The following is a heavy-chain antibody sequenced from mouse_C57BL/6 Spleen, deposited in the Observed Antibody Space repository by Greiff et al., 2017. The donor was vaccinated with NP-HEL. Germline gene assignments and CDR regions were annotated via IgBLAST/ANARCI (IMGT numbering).Heavy chain of an antibody. CDR2: INPNNGGT. CDR3: ARGPSSNYSSWFAY. Sequence: EVQLQQSGPELVKPGASVRMSCKASGYTFTDYNMHWVKQSHGKSLEWIGYINPNNGGTSYNQKFKGKATLTVNKSSSTAYMELRSLTSEDSAVDYCARGPSSNYSSWFAYWGQGTLVTVSA. D-gene: IGHD2-5*01. CDR1: GYTFTDYN. V-gene: IGHV1-22*01. J-gene: IGHJ3*01.